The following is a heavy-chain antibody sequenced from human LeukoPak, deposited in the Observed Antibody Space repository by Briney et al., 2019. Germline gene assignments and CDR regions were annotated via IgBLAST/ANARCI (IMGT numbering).Heavy chain of an antibody. CDR3: ARWGYISGWLSDY. CDR1: GFTFSSYW. J-gene: IGHJ4*02. V-gene: IGHV3-74*01. Sequence: SGGSLRLSCAASGFTFSSYWMHWVRQAPGKGLVWVSRINSDGSSTGYADSVKGRFTISRDNAKNTLYLQMNSLRAEGTAVYYCARWGYISGWLSDYWGQGTLVTVSS. CDR2: INSDGSST. D-gene: IGHD6-19*01.